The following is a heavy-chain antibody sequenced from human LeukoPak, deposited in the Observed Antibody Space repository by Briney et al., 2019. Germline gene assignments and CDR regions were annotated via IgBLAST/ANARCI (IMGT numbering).Heavy chain of an antibody. J-gene: IGHJ4*02. Sequence: GGSLRLSCAASGFTFSSYEMNWVRQAPGKGLEWVSYISSSGSTIYYADSVKGRFTISRDNAKNSLYLQMNSLRAEDTAVYYCAKRTGGSGSYPFDYWGQGTLVTVSS. CDR3: AKRTGGSGSYPFDY. CDR1: GFTFSSYE. V-gene: IGHV3-48*03. CDR2: ISSSGSTI. D-gene: IGHD3-10*01.